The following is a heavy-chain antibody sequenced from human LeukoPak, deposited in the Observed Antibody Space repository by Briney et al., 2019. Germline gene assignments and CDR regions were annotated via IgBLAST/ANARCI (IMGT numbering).Heavy chain of an antibody. Sequence: GRSLRLSCAASGFTFSSYAMHWVRQAPGKGLEWVAVISYDGSNKYYADSVKGRFTISRDNSKNTLYLQMNSLRAEDTAVYYCARGPPHYGMDVWRQGTTVTVSS. CDR1: GFTFSSYA. V-gene: IGHV3-30-3*01. CDR3: ARGPPHYGMDV. CDR2: ISYDGSNK. J-gene: IGHJ6*02.